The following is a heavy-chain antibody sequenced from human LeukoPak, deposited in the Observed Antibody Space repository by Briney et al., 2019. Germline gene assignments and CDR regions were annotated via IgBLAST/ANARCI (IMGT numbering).Heavy chain of an antibody. CDR3: TRGAYGDK. D-gene: IGHD4-17*01. J-gene: IGHJ4*02. V-gene: IGHV1-18*01. Sequence: ASVKVSCEASGYTLTSYGINWMRQAPGQGLEWMGWISTQSGNTNYAQKVQGRLTLTTDRSTNTAYMELRSLRSDDTAVYYCTRGAYGDKWGQGTMVTVSS. CDR1: GYTLTSYG. CDR2: ISTQSGNT.